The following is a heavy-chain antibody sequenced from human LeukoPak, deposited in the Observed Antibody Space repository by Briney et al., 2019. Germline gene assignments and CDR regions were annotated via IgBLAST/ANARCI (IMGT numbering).Heavy chain of an antibody. Sequence: GGPLRLSCAGSGFIFNNYAMHWVRQPPGKGLEWVSGISWNSGSIDYADSVKGRFTISRDNAKNSLYLQMNSLRVEDTAFYYCAKDNRRHYTSGPNPDSLHWGQGALVTVSS. J-gene: IGHJ4*02. V-gene: IGHV3-9*01. CDR3: AKDNRRHYTSGPNPDSLH. CDR2: ISWNSGSI. D-gene: IGHD6-19*01. CDR1: GFIFNNYA.